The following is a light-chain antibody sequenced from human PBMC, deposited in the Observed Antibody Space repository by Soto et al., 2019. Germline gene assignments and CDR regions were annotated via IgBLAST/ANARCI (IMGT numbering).Light chain of an antibody. CDR1: QSVSSY. CDR3: VQRRGWPWT. J-gene: IGKJ1*01. Sequence: EIVLTQSPATLSLSPGERATLSCRASQSVSSYLAWYQHKPGQAPRLLIYDASNRATDIPARFSGSWSGTDFTLTISSLEPEAFAVYYFVQRRGWPWTFGQGTKVEIK. CDR2: DAS. V-gene: IGKV3-11*01.